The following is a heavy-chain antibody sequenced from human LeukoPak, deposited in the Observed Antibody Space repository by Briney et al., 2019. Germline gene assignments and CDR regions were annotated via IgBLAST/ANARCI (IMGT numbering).Heavy chain of an antibody. CDR3: ARFSYAPYGSGDY. V-gene: IGHV3-23*01. CDR1: GFTFSSYA. D-gene: IGHD3-10*01. CDR2: IGGIGGST. Sequence: GGSLRLSCAASGFTFSSYAMSCVRHAPGKGLEWVSAIGGIGGSTYYADSVKGRSTISRDNSKNTLYLQMNSLRAEDTAVYYCARFSYAPYGSGDYWGQGTLVTVSS. J-gene: IGHJ4*02.